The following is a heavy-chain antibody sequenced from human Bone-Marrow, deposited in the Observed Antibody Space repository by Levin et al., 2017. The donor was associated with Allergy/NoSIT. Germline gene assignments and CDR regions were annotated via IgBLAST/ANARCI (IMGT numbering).Heavy chain of an antibody. D-gene: IGHD2-15*01. CDR1: GFTFSSYA. Sequence: GGSLRLSCAASGFTFSSYAMHWVRQAPGKGLEWVAVISYDGSNKYYADSVKGRFTISRDNSKNTLYLQMNSLRAEDTAVYYCARDSYDLGYCNGGSCYSYAFDIWGQGTMVTVSS. CDR2: ISYDGSNK. J-gene: IGHJ3*02. CDR3: ARDSYDLGYCNGGSCYSYAFDI. V-gene: IGHV3-30-3*01.